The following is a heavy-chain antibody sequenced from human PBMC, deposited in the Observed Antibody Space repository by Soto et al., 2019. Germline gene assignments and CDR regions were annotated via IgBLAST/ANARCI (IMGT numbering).Heavy chain of an antibody. D-gene: IGHD6-6*01. Sequence: QVQLVQSGAEVKKPGASVKVSCKASGYTFTSYGISWVRQAPGQGLEWMGWISAYNGNTNYAQKLQGRVTMTTDTTTSTGFKGVRSLRTGGTGVDFRARGESIGDVWGQGTTVTVSS. CDR3: ARGESIGDV. CDR1: GYTFTSYG. V-gene: IGHV1-18*01. CDR2: ISAYNGNT. J-gene: IGHJ6*02.